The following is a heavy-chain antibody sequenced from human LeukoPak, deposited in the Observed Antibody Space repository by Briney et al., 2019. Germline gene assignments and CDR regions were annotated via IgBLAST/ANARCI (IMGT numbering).Heavy chain of an antibody. CDR2: IYSGGST. V-gene: IGHV3-53*01. CDR3: ARGGYSSSWRYDAFDI. Sequence: PGGSLRLSCAASGFTVSSNYMSWVRQAPGKGLEGVSVIYSGGSTYYADSVKGRFTISRDNSKNTLYLQMNSLRAEDTAVYYCARGGYSSSWRYDAFDIWGQGTMVTVSS. J-gene: IGHJ3*02. CDR1: GFTVSSNY. D-gene: IGHD6-13*01.